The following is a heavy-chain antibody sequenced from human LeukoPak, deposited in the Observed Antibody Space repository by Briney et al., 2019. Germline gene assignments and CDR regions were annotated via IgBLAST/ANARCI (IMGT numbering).Heavy chain of an antibody. CDR2: INPNSGGT. J-gene: IGHJ6*02. Sequence: ASVKVSCKASGYTFTGYYMHWVRQAPGQGLEWMGWINPNSGGTNYAQKFQGRVTMTRDTSISTAYMELSRLRSDDTAVYYCASYCSGGSCYIYSDYYYYGMDVWGQGTTVTVSS. CDR3: ASYCSGGSCYIYSDYYYYGMDV. CDR1: GYTFTGYY. V-gene: IGHV1-2*02. D-gene: IGHD2-15*01.